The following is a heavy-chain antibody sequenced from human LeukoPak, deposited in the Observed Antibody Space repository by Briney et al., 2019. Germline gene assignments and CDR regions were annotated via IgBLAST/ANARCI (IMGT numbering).Heavy chain of an antibody. J-gene: IGHJ4*02. CDR2: IYYSGST. V-gene: IGHV4-39*01. D-gene: IGHD1-1*01. Sequence: SETLSLTCTVSGGSISSSSYYWGWIRQPPGKGLEWIGSIYYSGSTYYNPSLKSRVTISVDTSKNQFSLQLSSVTAADTAVYYCARSTGPFDYWGQGTLVTVSS. CDR3: ARSTGPFDY. CDR1: GGSISSSSYY.